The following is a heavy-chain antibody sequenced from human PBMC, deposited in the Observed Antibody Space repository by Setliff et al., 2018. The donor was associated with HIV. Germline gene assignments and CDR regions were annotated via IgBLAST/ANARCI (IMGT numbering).Heavy chain of an antibody. V-gene: IGHV5-51*01. CDR3: ATSPLGYCSGGSCSHYFDY. Sequence: GESLKISCKGSGYSFTTYWIGWVRQMPGKGLEWMGIIYPGDSDTRYSPSFQGQVTISADKSISTAYLQWSSLKASDTAMYYCATSPLGYCSGGSCSHYFDYRGPGTLVTVSS. CDR1: GYSFTTYW. J-gene: IGHJ4*02. CDR2: IYPGDSDT. D-gene: IGHD2-15*01.